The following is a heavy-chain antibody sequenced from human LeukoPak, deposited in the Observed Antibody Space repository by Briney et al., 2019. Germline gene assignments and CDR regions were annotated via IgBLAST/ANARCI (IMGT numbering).Heavy chain of an antibody. D-gene: IGHD2-15*01. CDR3: AKQDFGYYYYYYMDV. CDR2: ISGSGGST. J-gene: IGHJ6*03. Sequence: GGSLRLSCAASGFTFSSYAVSWVRQAPGKGLEWVSGISGSGGSTSSADSVKGRFTISRDNSKNTLYLQMNSLRAEDTAVYYCAKQDFGYYYYYYMDVWGKGTTVTVSS. CDR1: GFTFSSYA. V-gene: IGHV3-23*01.